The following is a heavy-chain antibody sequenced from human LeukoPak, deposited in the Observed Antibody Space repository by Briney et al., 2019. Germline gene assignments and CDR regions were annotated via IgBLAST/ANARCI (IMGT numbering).Heavy chain of an antibody. V-gene: IGHV4-59*02. CDR3: ATRKLGNDY. D-gene: IGHD7-27*01. CDR2: IYYTET. CDR1: GGSVSNYY. J-gene: IGHJ4*02. Sequence: SETLSLTCTVSGGSVSNYYWTWIRQSPGKGLEWIGYIYYTETSYNPSLKSRVTISTDTSKNQFSLKLYSVTAADTAVYYCATRKLGNDYWGQGTLVTVSS.